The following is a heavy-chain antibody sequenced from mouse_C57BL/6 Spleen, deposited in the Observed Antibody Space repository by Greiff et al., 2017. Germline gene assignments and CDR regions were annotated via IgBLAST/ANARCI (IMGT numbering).Heavy chain of an antibody. V-gene: IGHV5-6*01. D-gene: IGHD1-1*01. CDR3: ARQGGFITTVVAHFDY. Sequence: EVKLVESGGDLVKPGGSLKLSCAASGFTFSSYGMSWVRQTPDKRLEWVATISSGGSYTYYPDSVKGRFTISRDNAKNTLYLQMSSRKSEDTAMYYCARQGGFITTVVAHFDYWGQGTTLTVSS. CDR1: GFTFSSYG. J-gene: IGHJ2*01. CDR2: ISSGGSYT.